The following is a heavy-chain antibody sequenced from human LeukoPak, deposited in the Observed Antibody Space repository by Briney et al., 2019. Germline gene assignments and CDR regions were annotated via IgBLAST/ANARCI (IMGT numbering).Heavy chain of an antibody. J-gene: IGHJ5*02. V-gene: IGHV4-4*02. CDR3: ARSPPSFTDMAFDP. CDR1: GGSTSSNNW. D-gene: IGHD5-18*01. Sequence: SGTLSLTCTVSGGSTSSNNWWSWVRQPPGKGLEWIGYIYHSGSTYYNPSLKSRVTISVDRSKNQFSLKLSSVTAADTAVYYCARSPPSFTDMAFDPWGQGTLVTVSS. CDR2: IYHSGST.